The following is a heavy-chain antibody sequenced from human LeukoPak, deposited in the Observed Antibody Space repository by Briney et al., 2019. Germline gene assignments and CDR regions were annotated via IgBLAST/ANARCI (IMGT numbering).Heavy chain of an antibody. CDR1: GGTFSSYA. J-gene: IGHJ6*02. V-gene: IGHV1-69*04. D-gene: IGHD3-22*01. CDR3: ARVPLYYYDSSGYYYYGMDV. CDR2: IIPILGIA. Sequence: GASVKVSCRASGGTFSSYAISWVRQAPGRGLEWMGRIIPILGIANYAQKFQGRVTITADKSTSTAYMELSSLRSEDTAVYYCARVPLYYYDSSGYYYYGMDVWGQGTTVTVSS.